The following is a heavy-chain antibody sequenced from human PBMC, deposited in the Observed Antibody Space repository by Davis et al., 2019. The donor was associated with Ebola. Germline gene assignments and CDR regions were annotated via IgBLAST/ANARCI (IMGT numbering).Heavy chain of an antibody. CDR2: IYYSGST. Sequence: PGGSLRLSCTVSGDSISSGDYYWSWIRQPPGKGLEWIGYIYYSGSTNHNPSLKSRVTMSIDTSKNQFSLKLTSVTAADTAVYFCARDWGWADPWGQGTLVTVSS. V-gene: IGHV4-61*08. J-gene: IGHJ5*02. D-gene: IGHD7-27*01. CDR3: ARDWGWADP. CDR1: GDSISSGDYY.